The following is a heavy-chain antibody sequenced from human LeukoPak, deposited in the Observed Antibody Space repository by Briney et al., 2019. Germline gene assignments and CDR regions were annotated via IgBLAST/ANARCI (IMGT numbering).Heavy chain of an antibody. D-gene: IGHD4-17*01. Sequence: ASVKVSCKASGGTFSSYAISWERQAPGQGLEWMGRIIPILGIANYAQKFQGRVTITADKSTSTAYMELSSLRSEDTAVYYCARVVGVTTFDYWGQGTLVTVSS. CDR2: IIPILGIA. J-gene: IGHJ4*02. CDR1: GGTFSSYA. CDR3: ARVVGVTTFDY. V-gene: IGHV1-69*04.